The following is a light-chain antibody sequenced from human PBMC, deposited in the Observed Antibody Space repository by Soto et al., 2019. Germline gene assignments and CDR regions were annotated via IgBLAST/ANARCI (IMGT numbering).Light chain of an antibody. V-gene: IGLV2-14*03. J-gene: IGLJ1*01. CDR3: SSYTSSSLYV. CDR2: DVS. CDR1: SSDVGGYDY. Sequence: QPASVSGSPGQSITISCTGTSSDVGGYDYVSWYQHHPGKAPKLMIYDVSNRPSGVSNRFSGSKSGNTASLTISGLQAEDEADYYCSSYTSSSLYVFGTGTQLTVL.